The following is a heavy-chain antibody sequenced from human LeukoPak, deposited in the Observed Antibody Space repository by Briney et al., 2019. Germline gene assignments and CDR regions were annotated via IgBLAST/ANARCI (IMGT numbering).Heavy chain of an antibody. J-gene: IGHJ3*02. D-gene: IGHD5-18*01. Sequence: PGGSLRLSCAASGFTFSSYAMSWVRQAPGKGLEWISAISGSGGSTYYADSVKGRFTISRDNSKNTLYLQMNSLRAEDTAVYYCATTLRRGYSYGLGAFDIWGQGTMVTVSS. CDR1: GFTFSSYA. CDR2: ISGSGGST. V-gene: IGHV3-23*01. CDR3: ATTLRRGYSYGLGAFDI.